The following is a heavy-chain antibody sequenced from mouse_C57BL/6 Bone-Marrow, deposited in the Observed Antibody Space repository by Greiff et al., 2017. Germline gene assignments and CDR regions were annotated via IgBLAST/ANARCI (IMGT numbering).Heavy chain of an antibody. CDR3: ARWGVIYYSYDWYFDV. J-gene: IGHJ1*03. CDR1: GYTFTGYW. CDR2: ILPGSGSI. V-gene: IGHV1-9*01. D-gene: IGHD2-12*01. Sequence: QVQLKQSGAELMKPGASVKLSCKATGYTFTGYWIEWVKQRPGHGLEWIGEILPGSGSINYNEKFKGKATFTADTSSNTADMQLSSLTTEDSAIYYCARWGVIYYSYDWYFDVWGTGTTVTVSS.